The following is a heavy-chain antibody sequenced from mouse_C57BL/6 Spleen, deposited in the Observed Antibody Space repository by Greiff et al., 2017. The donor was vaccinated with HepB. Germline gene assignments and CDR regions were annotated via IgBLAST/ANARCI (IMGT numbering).Heavy chain of an antibody. J-gene: IGHJ1*03. V-gene: IGHV1-80*01. CDR3: ARWGSRYFDV. Sequence: LQESGAELVKPGASVKISCKASGYAFSSYWMNWVKQRPGKGLEWIGQIYPGDGDTNYNGKFKGKATLTADKSSSTAYMQLSSLTSEDSAVYCCARWGSRYFDVWGTGTTVTVSS. CDR1: GYAFSSYW. D-gene: IGHD1-1*01. CDR2: IYPGDGDT.